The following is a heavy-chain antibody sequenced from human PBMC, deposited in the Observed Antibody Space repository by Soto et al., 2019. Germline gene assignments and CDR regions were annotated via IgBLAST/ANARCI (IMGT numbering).Heavy chain of an antibody. Sequence: PGGSLRLSCAASGFTFSGYWMHWVRQAPGKGLVWVSRINTDGTSTAYADSVKGRFAISRDNAENTLYLQMSSLRAEDTAVYYCARGSTFKAGVYGYWGLGTLVTVSS. D-gene: IGHD4-17*01. J-gene: IGHJ4*02. CDR1: GFTFSGYW. CDR3: ARGSTFKAGVYGY. CDR2: INTDGTST. V-gene: IGHV3-74*01.